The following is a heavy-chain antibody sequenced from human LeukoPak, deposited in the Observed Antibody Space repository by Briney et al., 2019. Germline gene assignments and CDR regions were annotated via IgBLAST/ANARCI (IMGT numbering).Heavy chain of an antibody. CDR2: IYTSGST. D-gene: IGHD7-27*01. CDR3: ASGVNWGSIDY. Sequence: PSQTLSLTCTVSGGSISSGSYYWGWLRQPAGKGLEWIGRIYTSGSTNYNPSLKSRVTISVDTSKNQFSLKLSSVTAADTAVYYCASGVNWGSIDYWGQGTLVTVSS. J-gene: IGHJ4*02. V-gene: IGHV4-61*02. CDR1: GGSISSGSYY.